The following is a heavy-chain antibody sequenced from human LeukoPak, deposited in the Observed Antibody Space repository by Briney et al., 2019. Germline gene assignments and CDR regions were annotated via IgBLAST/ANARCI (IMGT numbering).Heavy chain of an antibody. J-gene: IGHJ4*02. CDR2: ISGDGGIT. Sequence: PGGSLRLSCAASGFTFDDCAMLWVRQAPGKGLEWVSLISGDGGITYYADSVKGRFTISRDNSKNTLYLQMNSLRAEDTAVYYCAKEFPGIAAAGFDYWGQGTPVTVSS. D-gene: IGHD6-13*01. V-gene: IGHV3-43*02. CDR3: AKEFPGIAAAGFDY. CDR1: GFTFDDCA.